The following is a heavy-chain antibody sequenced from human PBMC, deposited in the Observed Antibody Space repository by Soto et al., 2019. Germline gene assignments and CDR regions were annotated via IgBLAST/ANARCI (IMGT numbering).Heavy chain of an antibody. CDR1: GFTFSNYG. CDR2: ISYDGSDK. Sequence: GGSLRLSCAASGFTFSNYGMHWVRQAPGKGLEWVAVISYDGSDKYYADSVKGRFTISRDNSKNTLYLQMNSLRAEDTAVYYCAKVTGYCSSSSCRRDYYYYYGMDVWGQGTTVTVSS. D-gene: IGHD2-2*01. V-gene: IGHV3-30*18. J-gene: IGHJ6*02. CDR3: AKVTGYCSSSSCRRDYYYYYGMDV.